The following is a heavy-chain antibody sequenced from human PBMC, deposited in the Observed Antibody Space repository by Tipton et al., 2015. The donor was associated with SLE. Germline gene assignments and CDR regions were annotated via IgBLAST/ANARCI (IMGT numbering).Heavy chain of an antibody. Sequence: TLSLTCTVSGASTREYYWSWIRQPPGKGLEWIAYLYTSGTTNYNPSLKSRVTISVDTSKNQFSLKLHSVTAADTAIYYCARRPASRSYYNAYYYDYMDVWGKGTTVTVSS. D-gene: IGHD3-10*01. CDR3: ARRPASRSYYNAYYYDYMDV. CDR1: GASTREYY. V-gene: IGHV4-59*07. J-gene: IGHJ6*03. CDR2: LYTSGTT.